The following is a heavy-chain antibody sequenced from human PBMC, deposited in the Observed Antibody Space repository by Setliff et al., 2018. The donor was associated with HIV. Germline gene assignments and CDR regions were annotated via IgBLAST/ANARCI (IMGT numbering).Heavy chain of an antibody. D-gene: IGHD3-10*01. J-gene: IGHJ4*02. V-gene: IGHV4-59*01. CDR3: ARGDITMVRGVIYGYFDY. Sequence: TLSLTCPVSGGSISSYYWSWIRQPPGKGLEWIGYIYYSGSTNCNPSLKSRVTISVDTSKNQFSLKLSSVTAADTAVYYCARGDITMVRGVIYGYFDYWGQGTLVTVSS. CDR1: GGSISSYY. CDR2: IYYSGST.